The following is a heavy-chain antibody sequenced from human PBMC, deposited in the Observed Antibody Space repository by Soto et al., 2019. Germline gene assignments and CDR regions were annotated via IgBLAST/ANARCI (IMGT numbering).Heavy chain of an antibody. CDR2: IKEDGSEK. J-gene: IGHJ4*02. CDR1: GFTFSRYW. CDR3: VRNLVYCSSGACYTVLDY. V-gene: IGHV3-7*02. Sequence: EVQLVESGGGLVQPGGSLRLSCAASGFTFSRYWMNWVRQAPGKGLEWVANIKEDGSEKNYEDSVTGRFTISRDNAKNSLFLQMISLRADDTSIYYCVRNLVYCSSGACYTVLDYWGQGTLVTVSS. D-gene: IGHD2-15*01.